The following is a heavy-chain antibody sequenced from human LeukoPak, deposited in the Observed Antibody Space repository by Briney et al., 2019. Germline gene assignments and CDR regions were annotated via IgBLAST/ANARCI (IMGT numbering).Heavy chain of an antibody. Sequence: SETLSLTCTVSGGSISSYYWTWIRQPRGKGLEWIGYMSNSGSSNYNPSLKSRVTVSVDTSKNQFSLSLSSVTAADTAVYYCAGGFSSTWYWFDPWGQGTLVTVSS. CDR1: GGSISSYY. CDR3: AGGFSSTWYWFDP. D-gene: IGHD6-13*01. CDR2: MSNSGSS. V-gene: IGHV4-59*01. J-gene: IGHJ5*02.